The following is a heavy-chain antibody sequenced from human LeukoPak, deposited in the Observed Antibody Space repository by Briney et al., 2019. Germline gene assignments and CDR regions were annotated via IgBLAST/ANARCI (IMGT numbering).Heavy chain of an antibody. CDR2: ISSSSSTM. D-gene: IGHD3-22*01. Sequence: AGSLRLSCAASGFIFSSYSMNWVRQAQGKGLEWVSYISSSSSTMYYADSVKGRFSISRDNAKDSLYLQMNSLRAEDTAVYYCARDHHRRLYDSQARDTFDIWGQERMVTVSS. V-gene: IGHV3-48*01. CDR3: ARDHHRRLYDSQARDTFDI. CDR1: GFIFSSYS. J-gene: IGHJ3*02.